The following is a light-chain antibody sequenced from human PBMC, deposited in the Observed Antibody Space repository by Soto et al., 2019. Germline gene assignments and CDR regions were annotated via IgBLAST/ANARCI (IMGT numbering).Light chain of an antibody. J-gene: IGKJ1*01. Sequence: IQMTQSPSTLSASVGDRVTFTCRASQTISTWLAWYQQKPGEAPKLLIYKASTLEVGVPSRFSGSGSGTEFTLTISSLQPADFATYYCQQYNSYLWTFGQGTKL. CDR2: KAS. CDR1: QTISTW. V-gene: IGKV1-5*03. CDR3: QQYNSYLWT.